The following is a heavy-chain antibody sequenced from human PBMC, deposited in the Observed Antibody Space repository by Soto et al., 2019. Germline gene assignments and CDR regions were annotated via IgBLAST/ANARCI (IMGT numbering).Heavy chain of an antibody. Sequence: QVQLQESGPGLVKPSGTLSLTCAVSGGSISTNNWWHWVRQPPGKGLEWIGEIYHSGNTNYSPSLKSRVTMSVDQSKNQFSLSLTSVTAADTAVYYCARERGAGTYQGFDYWGQGTLVTDSS. D-gene: IGHD1-26*01. CDR3: ARERGAGTYQGFDY. V-gene: IGHV4-4*02. J-gene: IGHJ4*02. CDR1: GGSISTNNW. CDR2: IYHSGNT.